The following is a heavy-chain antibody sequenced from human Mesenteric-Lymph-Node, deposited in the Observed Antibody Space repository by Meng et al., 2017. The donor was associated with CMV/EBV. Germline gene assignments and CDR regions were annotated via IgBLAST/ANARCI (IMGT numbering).Heavy chain of an antibody. CDR2: ISAYNGNT. J-gene: IGHJ4*02. V-gene: IGHV1-18*01. D-gene: IGHD1-26*01. CDR1: GYTLTSYG. CDR3: ARGSRWEPTPDFDY. Sequence: ASVKVSCKASGYTLTSYGISWVRQAPGQGLEWMGWISAYNGNTNYAQKLQGRVTMTTDTSTSTAYMELRSLRSDDTAVYYCARGSRWEPTPDFDYWGQGTLVTVSS.